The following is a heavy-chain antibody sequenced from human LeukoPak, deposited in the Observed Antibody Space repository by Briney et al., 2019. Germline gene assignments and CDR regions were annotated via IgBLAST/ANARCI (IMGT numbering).Heavy chain of an antibody. D-gene: IGHD5-18*01. CDR1: GGSISSYY. CDR3: ASSYSYGEDAFDI. CDR2: IYYSGST. Sequence: PSETLSLTCTVSGGSISSYYWSWIRQPPGKGLEWIGYIYYSGSTNYNPSLKSRVTISVDTSKNQFSLKLSSVTAADTAVYYCASSYSYGEDAFDIWGQGTMVTVSS. V-gene: IGHV4-59*01. J-gene: IGHJ3*02.